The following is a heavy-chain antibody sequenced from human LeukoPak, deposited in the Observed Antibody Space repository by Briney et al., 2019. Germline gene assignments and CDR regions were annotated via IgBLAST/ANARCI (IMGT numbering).Heavy chain of an antibody. CDR3: ARGAATGPTLGLDY. J-gene: IGHJ4*02. D-gene: IGHD6-13*01. Sequence: GGSLRLSCAASGFTFSDYHMSWIRQAPGKGLEWVSVIYTGGSPYYADSVKGRFTISRDISKNTVYLQMNSLRAEDTAVYYCARGAATGPTLGLDYWGQGTLVTVSS. CDR1: GFTFSDYH. CDR2: IYTGGSP. V-gene: IGHV3-53*01.